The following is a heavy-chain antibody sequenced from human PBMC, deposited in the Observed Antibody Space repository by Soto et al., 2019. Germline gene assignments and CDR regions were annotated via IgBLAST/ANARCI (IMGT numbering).Heavy chain of an antibody. D-gene: IGHD2-21*02. CDR1: GGSMSGYY. CDR2: IYDSGTT. J-gene: IGHJ3*02. V-gene: IGHV4-59*01. CDR3: ARVSQIVVVPAVRGAFDI. Sequence: QVQLQESGPGLEKASETLSLTCTVSGGSMSGYYWSWIRQPPGKGLEWIGFIYDSGTTNYNPSLKSRGTISIDTSKNQFSLKLTSVTAADTAVYYCARVSQIVVVPAVRGAFDIWVQGTMITVPS.